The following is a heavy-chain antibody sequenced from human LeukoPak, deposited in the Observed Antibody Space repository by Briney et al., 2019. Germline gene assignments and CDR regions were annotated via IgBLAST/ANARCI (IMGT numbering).Heavy chain of an antibody. CDR2: IWYDGSNK. Sequence: PGGSLRLSCAASGFTFSSYGMHWVRQAPGKGLEWVAVIWYDGSNKYYADSVKGRFTISRDNSKNTLYLQMNSLRAEDTAVYYCARSITMIVVVPDAFDIWGQGTMVTVSS. V-gene: IGHV3-33*01. D-gene: IGHD3-22*01. J-gene: IGHJ3*02. CDR3: ARSITMIVVVPDAFDI. CDR1: GFTFSSYG.